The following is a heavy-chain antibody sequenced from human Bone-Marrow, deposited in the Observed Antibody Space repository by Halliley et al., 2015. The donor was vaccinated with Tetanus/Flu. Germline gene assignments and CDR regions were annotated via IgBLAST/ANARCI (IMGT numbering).Heavy chain of an antibody. J-gene: IGHJ6*02. CDR2: IGRSGRTI. CDR3: VSPGDGTLVRGPGDGTMVRRRGSYDLDV. Sequence: SLRLSCAASGFTFSDCYMNWTRQAPGKGLEWISYIGRSGRTIYYADSVKGRFTISRDNAKNSLYLQMNSLRADDTAVYYCVSPGDGTLVRGPGDGTMVRRRGSYDLDVWGQGTSVTVSS. V-gene: IGHV3-11*01. CDR1: GFTFSDCY. D-gene: IGHD3-10*01.